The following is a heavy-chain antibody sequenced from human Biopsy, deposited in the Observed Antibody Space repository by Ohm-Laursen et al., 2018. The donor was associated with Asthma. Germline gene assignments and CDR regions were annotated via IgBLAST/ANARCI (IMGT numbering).Heavy chain of an antibody. V-gene: IGHV4-30-2*01. D-gene: IGHD5-24*01. J-gene: IGHJ4*02. CDR3: ARVKDGYNFDY. Sequence: PSDTLSLTCAVSGGSISSGGYSWSWIRQPPGKGLEWIGYIYHSGSTYYNPSLKSRVTISVDRSKNQFSLKLSSVTAADTAVYYCARVKDGYNFDYWGQGTPVTVSS. CDR1: GGSISSGGYS. CDR2: IYHSGST.